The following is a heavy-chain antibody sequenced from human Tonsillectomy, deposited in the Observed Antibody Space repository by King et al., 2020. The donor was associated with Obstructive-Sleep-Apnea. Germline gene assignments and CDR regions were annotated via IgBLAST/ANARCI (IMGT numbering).Heavy chain of an antibody. V-gene: IGHV1-69*01. Sequence: QLVQSGAEVRKPGSSVKVSCKTSGGTFSKYAINWVRQAPGQGLEWMGGITAIFGTTNYAQKFQGRVTITADESTSTAYMELSSLKSEDTAVYYFARGGDTPLDYWGQGTLVTVSS. D-gene: IGHD3-10*01. CDR3: ARGGDTPLDY. CDR1: GGTFSKYA. J-gene: IGHJ4*02. CDR2: ITAIFGTT.